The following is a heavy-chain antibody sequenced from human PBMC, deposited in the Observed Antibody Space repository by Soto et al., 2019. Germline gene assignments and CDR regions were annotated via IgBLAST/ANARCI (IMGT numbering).Heavy chain of an antibody. Sequence: ASVKVSCKASGYTFTSYAMHWVRQAPGQRLEWMGWINAGNGNTKYSQKFQGRVTITRDTSASTAYMELSSLRSEDTAVYYCARGYTVGIAAVGPKSDYANWFDPWGQGTLVTVSS. CDR2: INAGNGNT. CDR3: ARGYTVGIAAVGPKSDYANWFDP. CDR1: GYTFTSYA. J-gene: IGHJ5*02. V-gene: IGHV1-3*01. D-gene: IGHD6-13*01.